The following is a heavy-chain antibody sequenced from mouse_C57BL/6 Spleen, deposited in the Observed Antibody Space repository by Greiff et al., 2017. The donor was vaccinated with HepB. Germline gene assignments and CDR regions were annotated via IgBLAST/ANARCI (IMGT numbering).Heavy chain of an antibody. J-gene: IGHJ2*01. Sequence: EVKLVESGGGLVKPGGSLKLSCAASGFTFSDYGMHWVRQAPEKGLEWVAYISSGSSTIYYADTVKGRFTISRDKSKNTLFLQMTSLTSEDTAMYYCARPNWDEDYFDYWGQGTTLTVSS. CDR1: GFTFSDYG. V-gene: IGHV5-17*01. D-gene: IGHD4-1*01. CDR2: ISSGSSTI. CDR3: ARPNWDEDYFDY.